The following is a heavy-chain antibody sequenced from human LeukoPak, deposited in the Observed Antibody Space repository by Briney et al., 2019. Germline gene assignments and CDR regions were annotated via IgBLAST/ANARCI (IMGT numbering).Heavy chain of an antibody. CDR3: GGPGASDYGMDV. CDR1: GFTFSSYA. V-gene: IGHV3-23*01. Sequence: GGSLRLSCTASGFTFSSYAMSWVRQAPGKGLEWVSAITGTGATTYYADSVKGRFTISRDNSKNTLYLQMNSLRAEDTAVCYCGGPGASDYGMDVWGQGTTVTVSS. D-gene: IGHD3-10*01. J-gene: IGHJ6*02. CDR2: ITGTGATT.